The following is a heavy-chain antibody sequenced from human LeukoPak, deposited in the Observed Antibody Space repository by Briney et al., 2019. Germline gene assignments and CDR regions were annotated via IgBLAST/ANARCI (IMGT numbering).Heavy chain of an antibody. J-gene: IGHJ2*01. CDR2: ISDSGDRT. CDR3: ARGREGAKTRYFDL. V-gene: IGHV3-64*01. D-gene: IGHD1-26*01. Sequence: GGSLRLSCAASGFTFSSHAMHWVRQAPGKGLECVSTISDSGDRTYYANSVKGRFGVSRDNSKNTLYLQMGSLRAEDVAVYYCARGREGAKTRYFDLWGRGTLVTVSS. CDR1: GFTFSSHA.